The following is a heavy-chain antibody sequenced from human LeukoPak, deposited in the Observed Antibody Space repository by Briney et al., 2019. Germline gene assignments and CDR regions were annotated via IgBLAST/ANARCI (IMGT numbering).Heavy chain of an antibody. CDR3: ARDRMLEDRHYYSYYYMDV. D-gene: IGHD1-1*01. CDR2: ISSSGSTI. Sequence: GGSLRLSCAASGFTFSGYYMSWIRQGPGKGLEWVSYISSSGSTIYYADSVKGRFTISRDNAKNSLYLQMISLRAEDTAVYYCARDRMLEDRHYYSYYYMDVWGKGTTVTVSS. V-gene: IGHV3-11*04. CDR1: GFTFSGYY. J-gene: IGHJ6*03.